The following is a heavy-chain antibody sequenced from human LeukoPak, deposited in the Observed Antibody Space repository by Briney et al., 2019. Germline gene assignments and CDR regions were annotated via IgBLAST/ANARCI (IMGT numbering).Heavy chain of an antibody. V-gene: IGHV3-64*01. CDR3: VRAEEDNYYYYYMDV. CDR2: ISSNGGST. J-gene: IGHJ6*03. CDR1: GFTFSSYA. D-gene: IGHD2-15*01. Sequence: GGSLRLSCAASGFTFSSYAMHWVRQAPGKGLEYVSAISSNGGSTYYANSVKGRFTISRDNSKNTLYLQMGSLRAEDMAVYYCVRAEEDNYYYYYMDVWGKGTTVTVSS.